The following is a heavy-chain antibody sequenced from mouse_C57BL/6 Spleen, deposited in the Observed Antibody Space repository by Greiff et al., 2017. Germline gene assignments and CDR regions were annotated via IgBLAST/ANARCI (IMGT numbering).Heavy chain of an antibody. Sequence: QVQLKESGPGILQPSQTLSLTCSFSGFSLSTFGMGVGWIRQPSGKGLEWLAHIWWDDDKYYNPALKSRLTISKDTSKNQVFLKIANVDTADTATYYCARPVYYDHDVGYYFDYWGQGTTLTVSS. J-gene: IGHJ2*01. CDR2: IWWDDDK. CDR3: ARPVYYDHDVGYYFDY. D-gene: IGHD2-4*01. V-gene: IGHV8-8*01. CDR1: GFSLSTFGMG.